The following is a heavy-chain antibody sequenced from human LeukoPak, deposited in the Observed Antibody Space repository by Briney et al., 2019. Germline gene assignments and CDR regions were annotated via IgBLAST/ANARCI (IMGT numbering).Heavy chain of an antibody. V-gene: IGHV1-18*01. CDR1: GYTFTSYG. CDR3: ARVGGYSSSWYYPADAFDI. Sequence: AAAVKVSCKASGYTFTSYGISWVRQAPGQGLEWMGWISAYNGNTNYAQKLQGRVTMTTDTSTSTAYMELRSLRSDDTAVYYCARVGGYSSSWYYPADAFDIWGQGTMVTVSS. J-gene: IGHJ3*02. D-gene: IGHD6-13*01. CDR2: ISAYNGNT.